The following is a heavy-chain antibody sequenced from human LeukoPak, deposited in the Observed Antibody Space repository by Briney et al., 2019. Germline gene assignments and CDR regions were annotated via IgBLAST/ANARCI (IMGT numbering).Heavy chain of an antibody. J-gene: IGHJ4*02. CDR3: ARAPVPSLPIYFDF. CDR1: GFTFSNYG. CDR2: ISYDGNNK. D-gene: IGHD3-3*01. Sequence: PGRSLRLSCAASGFTFSNYGMHWVRQAPGKGLEWVAVISYDGNNKYYADSVKGRFTISRDISKNTLYLQMNSLRAEDTAVYYCARAPVPSLPIYFDFWGQGTLVTVSS. V-gene: IGHV3-30*03.